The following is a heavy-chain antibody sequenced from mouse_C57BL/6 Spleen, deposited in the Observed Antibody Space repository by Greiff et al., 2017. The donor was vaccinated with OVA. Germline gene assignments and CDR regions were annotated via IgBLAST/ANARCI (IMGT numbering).Heavy chain of an antibody. CDR3: ARNGGYGYDSWIAY. CDR2: INPSTGGT. Sequence: EVQLQQSGPELVKPGASVKISCKASGYSFTGYYMNWVKQSPEKSLEWIGEINPSTGGTTYNQKFKAKATLTVDKSSSTAYMQLKSLTSEDSAVYYCARNGGYGYDSWIAYWGQGTLVTVSA. J-gene: IGHJ3*01. V-gene: IGHV1-42*01. CDR1: GYSFTGYY. D-gene: IGHD2-2*01.